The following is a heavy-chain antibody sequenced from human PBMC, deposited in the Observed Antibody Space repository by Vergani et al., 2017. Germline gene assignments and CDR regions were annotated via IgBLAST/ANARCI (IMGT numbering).Heavy chain of an antibody. CDR1: GFTFSSYG. CDR3: AKDGYEVATMIDD. CDR2: ISGSGGST. Sequence: VQLVESGGGVVQPGRSLRLSCAASGFTFSSYGTHWVRQAPGKGLEWVSAISGSGGSTYYADSVKGRFTISRDNSKNTLYLQMNSLRAEDTAVYYWAKDGYEVATMIDDGGQGTLVTVSS. D-gene: IGHD5-12*01. V-gene: IGHV3-23*04. J-gene: IGHJ4*02.